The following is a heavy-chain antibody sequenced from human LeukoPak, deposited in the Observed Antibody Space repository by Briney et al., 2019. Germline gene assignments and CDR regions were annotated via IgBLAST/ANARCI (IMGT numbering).Heavy chain of an antibody. Sequence: GSSVKVSCKASGGTFSSYAISWVRQAPGQGLEWVGRIIPIFGTANYAQKCQGRVTITADESTSTAYMKLSSLRSEDTAVYYCARADGITIFGVAYYFDYWGQGTLVTVSS. CDR1: GGTFSSYA. J-gene: IGHJ4*02. CDR3: ARADGITIFGVAYYFDY. V-gene: IGHV1-69*15. D-gene: IGHD3-3*01. CDR2: IIPIFGTA.